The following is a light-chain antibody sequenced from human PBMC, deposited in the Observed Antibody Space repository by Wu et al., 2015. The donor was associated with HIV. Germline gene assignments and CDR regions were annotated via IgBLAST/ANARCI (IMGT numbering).Light chain of an antibody. J-gene: IGKJ4*01. CDR1: QSVSSNY. Sequence: EIVLKQSPGTLSLSPGERATLSCRASQSVSSNYLIWYQQKPGQAPRLLIYGTSNRAAGIPDRFSGSGSGTDFTLTISRLEPKDFAVYYCQQYDGSPLTFGGGTKVEIK. CDR3: QQYDGSPLT. V-gene: IGKV3-20*01. CDR2: GTS.